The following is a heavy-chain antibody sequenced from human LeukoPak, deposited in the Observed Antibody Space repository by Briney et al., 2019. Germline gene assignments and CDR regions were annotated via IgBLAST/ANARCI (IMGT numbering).Heavy chain of an antibody. J-gene: IGHJ4*02. V-gene: IGHV4-30-2*01. CDR2: IYHSVTT. D-gene: IGHD5-12*01. Sequence: TSQTLSLTCAVSGASLTSGGYSWGWVRQPPGKALEWIGYIYHSVTTHYNPSLKSRVSISVDRSKNQFSLKLNSVTAADTAVYYCARAHSGYYYFDYWGQGTLVTVSS. CDR3: ARAHSGYYYFDY. CDR1: GASLTSGGYS.